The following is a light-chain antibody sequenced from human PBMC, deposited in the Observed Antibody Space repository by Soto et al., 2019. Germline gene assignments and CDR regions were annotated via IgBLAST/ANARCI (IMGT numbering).Light chain of an antibody. V-gene: IGLV4-69*01. CDR2: FNSDGHQ. CDR1: SEHSSYA. CDR3: QTWGAGIVV. J-gene: IGLJ2*01. Sequence: QLVLTQPPSASASPGASVKLTCTLSSEHSSYAIAWHQQQPEKGPRFLMKFNSDGHQNKGDGIPDRFSGSSSGAARYRTLSSLQSEDEAEYYCQTWGAGIVVFGGGTKLTVL.